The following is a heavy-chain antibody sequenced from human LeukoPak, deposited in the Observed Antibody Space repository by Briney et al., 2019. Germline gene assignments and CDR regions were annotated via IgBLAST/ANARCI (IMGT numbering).Heavy chain of an antibody. V-gene: IGHV4-38-2*01. CDR3: ASVWSRDYFDY. J-gene: IGHJ4*02. CDR1: GYSISSGYY. CDR2: IYHSGST. Sequence: PSETLSLTCAVSGYSISSGYYWGWIRQPPGKGLEWIGSIYHSGSTYYNPSLKSRVTISVDTSKNQFSLKQSSVTAADTAVYYCASVWSRDYFDYWGQGTLVTVSS. D-gene: IGHD3-10*01.